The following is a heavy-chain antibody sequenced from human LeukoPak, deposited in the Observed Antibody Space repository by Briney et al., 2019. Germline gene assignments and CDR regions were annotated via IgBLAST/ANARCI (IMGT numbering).Heavy chain of an antibody. D-gene: IGHD6-19*01. CDR2: IKEDGSAE. Sequence: PGGSLRLSCAASGFRFGSYWTTWVRQAPGKGLEWVAHIKEDGSAENYVDSVKGRFSISRDNAKNSLYLQMNSLRVEDTAVYYCVRDSGWFHFDYWGQGILVTVSP. V-gene: IGHV3-7*03. CDR1: GFRFGSYW. J-gene: IGHJ4*02. CDR3: VRDSGWFHFDY.